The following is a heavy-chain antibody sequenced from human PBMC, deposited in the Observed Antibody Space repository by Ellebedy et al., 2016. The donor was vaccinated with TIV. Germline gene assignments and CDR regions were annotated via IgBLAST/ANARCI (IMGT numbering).Heavy chain of an antibody. CDR3: ARARITMVRGVIIKSHYYGMDV. CDR1: GYTFTTYG. CDR2: INPSGGST. J-gene: IGHJ6*02. V-gene: IGHV1-46*01. D-gene: IGHD3-10*01. Sequence: AASVKVSCKASGYTFTTYGITWVRQAPGQGLEWMGIINPSGGSTSYAQKFQGRVTMTRDTSTTAIYMELSSLRSDDTAVYYCARARITMVRGVIIKSHYYGMDVWGQGTTVTVSS.